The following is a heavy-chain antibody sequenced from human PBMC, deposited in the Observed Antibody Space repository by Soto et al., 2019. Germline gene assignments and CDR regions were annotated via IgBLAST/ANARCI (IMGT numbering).Heavy chain of an antibody. CDR1: GFTFTAFA. D-gene: IGHD3-9*01. CDR3: AKDRYFDSYYFDY. Sequence: QVQLVESGGGVVQPGRSLRLSCAASGFTFTAFAVHWVRQPPGKGLEWVAVISYDGRQSHYAESVRGRLTLSRDNSKNTVFLQMNSLTTDDTAIYYCAKDRYFDSYYFDYWGQGTRVTVSS. V-gene: IGHV3-30*04. CDR2: ISYDGRQS. J-gene: IGHJ4*02.